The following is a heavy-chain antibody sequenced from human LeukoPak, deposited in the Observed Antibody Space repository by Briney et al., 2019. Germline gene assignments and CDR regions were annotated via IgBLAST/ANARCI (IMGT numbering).Heavy chain of an antibody. CDR1: GFTFSSYG. V-gene: IGHV3-30*02. CDR3: ARSDAFDF. J-gene: IGHJ3*01. CDR2: IRYDGSNK. Sequence: PGGSLRLSCAASGFTFSSYGMHWVRQAPGKGLEWVAFIRYDGSNKYYADSAKGRFTISRDNAKNSLYLQMNSLRAEDTAVYYCARSDAFDFWGQGTMVTVSS.